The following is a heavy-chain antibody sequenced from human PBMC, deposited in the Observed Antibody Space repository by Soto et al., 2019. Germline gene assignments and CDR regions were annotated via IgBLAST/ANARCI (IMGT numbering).Heavy chain of an antibody. V-gene: IGHV4-4*07. CDR3: ARAFNPLDAFDI. J-gene: IGHJ3*02. Sequence: KTSETLSLTCTVSGGSISSYYWSWIRQPAGKGLEWIGRIHTSGSTNYNPSLKSRVTMSVDTSENQFSLKLSSVTAADTAVYYCARAFNPLDAFDIWGQGTMVTVSS. CDR2: IHTSGST. CDR1: GGSISSYY.